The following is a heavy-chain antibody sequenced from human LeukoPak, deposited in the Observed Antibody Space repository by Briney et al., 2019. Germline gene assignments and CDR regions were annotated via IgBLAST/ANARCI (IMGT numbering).Heavy chain of an antibody. CDR2: VYTSGRT. D-gene: IGHD3-22*01. J-gene: IGHJ6*02. Sequence: PSETLSLTCIVSGGSISSGSYYWSWIRQPAGKGLEWIGRVYTSGRTNYNTSLKSRVTISVHTPKNQFSLKLSSVTAADTAVYYCARADYYDSSGYSSYYYYGMDVWGQGTTVTVSS. CDR1: GGSISSGSYY. V-gene: IGHV4-61*02. CDR3: ARADYYDSSGYSSYYYYGMDV.